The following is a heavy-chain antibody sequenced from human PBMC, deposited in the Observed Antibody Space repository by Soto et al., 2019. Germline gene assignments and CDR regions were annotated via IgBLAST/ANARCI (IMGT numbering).Heavy chain of an antibody. J-gene: IGHJ3*02. D-gene: IGHD4-17*01. CDR3: ARDYGDLPGAYDI. V-gene: IGHV4-31*03. CDR1: GGSISSGGYY. Sequence: QVQLQESGPGLVKPSQTLSLTCTVSGGSISSGGYYWSWIRQHPGKGLEWIGYIYYSGSTYYNPSLKSRVTISVDTSKNQFSLKLSSVTAAYTAVYYCARDYGDLPGAYDIWGQGTMVTASS. CDR2: IYYSGST.